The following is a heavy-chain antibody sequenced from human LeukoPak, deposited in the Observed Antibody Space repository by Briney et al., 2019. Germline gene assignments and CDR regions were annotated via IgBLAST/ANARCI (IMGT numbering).Heavy chain of an antibody. J-gene: IGHJ3*02. D-gene: IGHD2-15*01. CDR3: ARAVGYCSGGSCYSGAFDI. V-gene: IGHV4-61*02. CDR2: IYTSGST. CDR1: GGSISSGGYY. Sequence: SETLSLTCTVSGGSISSGGYYWSWIRQPAGKGLEWIGRIYTSGSTNYNPSLKSRVTISVDMSKNQFSLKLSSVTAADTAVYYCARAVGYCSGGSCYSGAFDIWGQGTMVTVSS.